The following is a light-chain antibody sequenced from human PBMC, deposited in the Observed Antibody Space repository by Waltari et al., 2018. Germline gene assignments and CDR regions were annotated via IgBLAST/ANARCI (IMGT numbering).Light chain of an antibody. CDR3: SAWDSSLSAWV. V-gene: IGLV10-54*04. Sequence: QAGLTQPPSVSKGLRQTATLTCTGNSNNVGNQGAAWLQQHQGHPPKLLSYRNNNRPSGISEGFSASRSGNTASLTITGLRPEDESDYYCSAWDSSLSAWVFGGGTKLTVL. J-gene: IGLJ3*02. CDR1: SNNVGNQG. CDR2: RNN.